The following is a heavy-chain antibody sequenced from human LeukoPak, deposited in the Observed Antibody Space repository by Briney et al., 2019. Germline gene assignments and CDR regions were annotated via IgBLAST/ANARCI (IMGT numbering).Heavy chain of an antibody. D-gene: IGHD3-10*01. J-gene: IGHJ4*02. CDR2: INPNSGGT. CDR1: GYTFTGYY. Sequence: ASVKVSCKASGYTFTGYYMHWVRQAPGQGLEGMGWINPNSGGTNYAQKFQGRVTMTRDTSISTAYMELSRLRSDDTAVYYCARNLYYYGSGSYYSWGQGTLVTVSS. CDR3: ARNLYYYGSGSYYS. V-gene: IGHV1-2*02.